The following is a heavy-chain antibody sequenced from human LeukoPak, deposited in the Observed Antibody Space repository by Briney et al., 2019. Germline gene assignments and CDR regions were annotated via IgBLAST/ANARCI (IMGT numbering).Heavy chain of an antibody. CDR3: ACAKNRAAGD. J-gene: IGHJ4*02. CDR1: GFTVSSNY. D-gene: IGHD6-13*01. Sequence: PGGSLRLSCAASGFTVSSNYMTWVRQAPEKGLEWVSVIYSGGTTFYTDSVKGRFTISRDNSKNTLYFQMNSLRAEDTAVYYCACAKNRAAGDWGQGTLVTVSS. CDR2: IYSGGTT. V-gene: IGHV3-53*01.